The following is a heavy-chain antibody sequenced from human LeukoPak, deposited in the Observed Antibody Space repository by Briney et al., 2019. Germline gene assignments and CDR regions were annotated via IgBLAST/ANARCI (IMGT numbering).Heavy chain of an antibody. CDR3: ARHEEMATEERPFDL. Sequence: GESLKISCKGSGYYFPAYWIGWVRQMPGKGLECMGIIYPGDSDTRYSPSFQGQVTISVDKATNTAYLQWSSLKASDSAIYYCARHEEMATEERPFDLWGQGTMVTVSS. CDR1: GYYFPAYW. CDR2: IYPGDSDT. D-gene: IGHD5-24*01. V-gene: IGHV5-51*01. J-gene: IGHJ3*01.